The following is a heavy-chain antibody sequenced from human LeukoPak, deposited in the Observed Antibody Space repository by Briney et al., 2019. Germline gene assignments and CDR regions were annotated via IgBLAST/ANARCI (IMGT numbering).Heavy chain of an antibody. CDR1: GGSFSGYY. CDR2: TNHSGST. Sequence: PSETLSLTCAVYGGSFSGYYWSWIRQPPGNGLEWIGETNHSGSTNSNPSLTSRVTISVDTPKNQFSLKLSSVTAADTAVYYCARGDPLYGYWGQGTLVTVSS. V-gene: IGHV4-34*01. J-gene: IGHJ4*02. D-gene: IGHD2-2*02. CDR3: ARGDPLYGY.